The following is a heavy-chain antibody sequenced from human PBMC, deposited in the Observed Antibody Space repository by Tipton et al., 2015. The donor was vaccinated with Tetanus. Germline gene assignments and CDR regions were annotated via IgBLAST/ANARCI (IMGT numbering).Heavy chain of an antibody. J-gene: IGHJ4*02. CDR1: GGSMSTYY. D-gene: IGHD7-27*01. V-gene: IGHV4-59*07. CDR2: VYYTGST. CDR3: ASRDREQGKFDD. Sequence: TLSLTCTVSGGSMSTYYWSWIRQPPGKGLEWIGYVYYTGSTDYNPSLKSRVTISVDPSKSQFSLRLTSVTAADTAVYYCASRDREQGKFDDWGQGTLVTVSS.